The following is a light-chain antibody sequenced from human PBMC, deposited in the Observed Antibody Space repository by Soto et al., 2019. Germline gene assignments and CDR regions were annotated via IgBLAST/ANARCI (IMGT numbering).Light chain of an antibody. V-gene: IGKV3-15*01. CDR1: QSIRSN. CDR3: QQYNTWSSIT. CDR2: GTS. J-gene: IGKJ5*01. Sequence: EIVMTQSPATLSVSPGERVTLSCRASQSIRSNLAWYQQKPGQAPSLLMYGTSTRATGIPARFSGSGSGTEFTLTISSLQSEDFAVYYCQQYNTWSSITFGQGTRLEIK.